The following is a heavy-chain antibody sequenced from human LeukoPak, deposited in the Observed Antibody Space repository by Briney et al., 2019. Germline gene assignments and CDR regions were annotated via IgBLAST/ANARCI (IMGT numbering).Heavy chain of an antibody. V-gene: IGHV3-23*01. CDR3: AKDATASPYFHWFDN. J-gene: IGHJ4*02. CDR2: ISSGDRT. Sequence: GGSLRLSCAASGFAFNNYDMTWVRQAPGKGLEWVAGISSGDRTFHAESVKGRFTISRDKSKDTLYLQMNSLRAEDTAVYYCAKDATASPYFHWFDNWGQGTQVIVSS. D-gene: IGHD3-9*01. CDR1: GFAFNNYD.